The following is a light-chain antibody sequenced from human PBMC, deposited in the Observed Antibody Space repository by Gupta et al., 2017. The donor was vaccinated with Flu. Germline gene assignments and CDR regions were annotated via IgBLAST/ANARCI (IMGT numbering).Light chain of an antibody. V-gene: IGKV2-30*01. CDR1: QGLVYSDGNTY. J-gene: IGKJ1*01. CDR2: QVS. Sequence: DVVMTQSPLSLPVTLGQPASISCRSSQGLVYSDGNTYLHWFQQRPGQSPRRLIYQVSYRDSGVPDRFSGSGSGTDFTLKISMVDAEDVGIYFCMQGEDWGWAFGQGTTVEIK. CDR3: MQGEDWGWA.